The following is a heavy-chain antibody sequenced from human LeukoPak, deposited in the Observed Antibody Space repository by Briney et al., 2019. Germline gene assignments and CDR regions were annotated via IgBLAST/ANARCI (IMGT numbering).Heavy chain of an antibody. Sequence: SETLSLTCTVSGGSISSSTYYWGWIRQSPGKGLEWIGSVHYSGGSYYNPSLNSRVTMSVDTSKKHFSLKLTSVTAADTAVYYCARGLGSPSDYWGQGTLVTVSS. V-gene: IGHV4-39*07. J-gene: IGHJ4*02. CDR1: GGSISSSTYY. CDR2: VHYSGGS. D-gene: IGHD3-16*01. CDR3: ARGLGSPSDY.